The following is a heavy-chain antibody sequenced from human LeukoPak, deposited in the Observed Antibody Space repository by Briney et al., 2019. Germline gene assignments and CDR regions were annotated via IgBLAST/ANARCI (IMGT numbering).Heavy chain of an antibody. CDR1: GFTFSTYA. J-gene: IGHJ4*02. Sequence: GGSLRLSCAASGFTFSTYAMGWVRQAPGKGLEWVSAISGGGGSTYYADSVKGRFTISRDDSKNTVSLQMNSLRAEDTAVYYCAKAEWGVFDYWGQGTLVTVSS. CDR2: ISGGGGST. CDR3: AKAEWGVFDY. D-gene: IGHD3-10*01. V-gene: IGHV3-23*01.